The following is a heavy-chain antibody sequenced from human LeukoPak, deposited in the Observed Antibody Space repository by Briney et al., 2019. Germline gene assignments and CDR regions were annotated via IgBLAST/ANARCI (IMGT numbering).Heavy chain of an antibody. CDR2: IKQDGSGK. Sequence: PGGSLRLSCAASGFTFSSYSMNWVRQAPGKGLEWVAMIKQDGSGKYHVGSVKGRFTISRDNAKNSLYLQMNSLRAEDTAVYYCGVSVVIPAAFDHWGQGTLVTVSS. CDR1: GFTFSSYS. D-gene: IGHD2-2*01. J-gene: IGHJ4*02. V-gene: IGHV3-7*01. CDR3: GVSVVIPAAFDH.